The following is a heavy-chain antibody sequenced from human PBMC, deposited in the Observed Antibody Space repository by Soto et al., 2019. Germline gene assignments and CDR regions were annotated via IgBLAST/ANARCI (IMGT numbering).Heavy chain of an antibody. J-gene: IGHJ2*01. CDR3: XXXXXXXXXXXXXXX. CDR2: IIPIFGTA. Sequence: QVQLVQSGAEVKKPGSSVTVSCKASGGTFSSYTISWVRQAPGQGLEWMGGIIPIFGTANYAQKFQGRVTITADESTSTAYMELSSLRXEDXXXXXXXXXXXXXXXXXXXXXXGRXXXVTVSS. CDR1: GGTFSSYT. V-gene: IGHV1-69*12.